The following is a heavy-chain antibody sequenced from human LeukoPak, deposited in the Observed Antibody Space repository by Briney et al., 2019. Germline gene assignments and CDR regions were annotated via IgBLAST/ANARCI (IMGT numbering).Heavy chain of an antibody. CDR3: ASLAVPFGWYGGSYYWYMDV. V-gene: IGHV4-59*01. CDR2: IQNSGSA. J-gene: IGHJ6*03. D-gene: IGHD6-19*01. CDR1: GGSIRDFY. Sequence: SETLSLTCTVSGGSIRDFYWSWIRQPPQRRLEFIGYIQNSGSAEYNPSLKSRVTISVDTSKSQFSLKLKSVTAADTAVYYCASLAVPFGWYGGSYYWYMDVWGKGTTVTVSS.